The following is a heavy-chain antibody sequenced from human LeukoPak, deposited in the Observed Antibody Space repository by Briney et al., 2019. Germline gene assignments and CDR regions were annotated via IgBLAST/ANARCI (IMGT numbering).Heavy chain of an antibody. Sequence: SETLSLTCTVSGGSISSSSYYWGWIRQPPGKGLEWIGSIYYSGSTYYSPSLKSRVTISVDTSKNQFSLKLSSVTAADTAVYYCASSITIFGVVTPFDYWGQGTLVTVSS. CDR3: ASSITIFGVVTPFDY. V-gene: IGHV4-39*07. CDR2: IYYSGST. J-gene: IGHJ4*02. D-gene: IGHD3-3*01. CDR1: GGSISSSSYY.